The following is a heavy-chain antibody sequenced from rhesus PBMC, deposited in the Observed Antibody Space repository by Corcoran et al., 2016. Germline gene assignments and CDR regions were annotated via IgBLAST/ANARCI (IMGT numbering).Heavy chain of an antibody. J-gene: IGHJ4*01. D-gene: IGHD3-9*01. Sequence: QVQLQESGPGLVKPSETLSLTCAVSGGSFSGYSWGWLRQPPGRGLEWIGYISGSSGSTDYNPSLKSRVTLSVDTSKNQLSLKLSSVPAADTAVYYCARTGPVVYGYDYWGQGVLVTVSS. V-gene: IGHV4-165*01. CDR2: ISGSSGST. CDR3: ARTGPVVYGYDY. CDR1: GGSFSGYS.